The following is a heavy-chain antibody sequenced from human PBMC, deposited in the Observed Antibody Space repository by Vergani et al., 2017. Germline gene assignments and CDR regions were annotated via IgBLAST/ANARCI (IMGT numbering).Heavy chain of an antibody. CDR3: ARHVAGGPSEY. CDR1: GGSISSSSYY. V-gene: IGHV4-39*01. D-gene: IGHD3-10*01. Sequence: QLQLQESGPGLVKPSETLSLTCTVSGGSISSSSYYWGWIRQPPGKGLEWIGSIYYSGSTYYNPSLKSRVTISVDTSKNQFSLKLSSVTAADTAVYYCARHVAGGPSEYWGQGTLVTVSS. J-gene: IGHJ4*02. CDR2: IYYSGST.